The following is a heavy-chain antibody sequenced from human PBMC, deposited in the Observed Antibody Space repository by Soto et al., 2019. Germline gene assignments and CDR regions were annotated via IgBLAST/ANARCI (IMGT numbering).Heavy chain of an antibody. D-gene: IGHD6-13*01. CDR3: ARDTSSSWDYYYYGMDV. CDR1: GYTFTSYG. V-gene: IGHV1-18*01. CDR2: ISAYNGNT. Sequence: QVQLVQSGAEVKKPGASVKVSCKASGYTFTSYGISWVRQAPGQGLEWMGWISAYNGNTNYAQKLQGRVTMTTDTPTSTAYMELRSLRSDDTAVYYCARDTSSSWDYYYYGMDVWGQGTTVTVSS. J-gene: IGHJ6*02.